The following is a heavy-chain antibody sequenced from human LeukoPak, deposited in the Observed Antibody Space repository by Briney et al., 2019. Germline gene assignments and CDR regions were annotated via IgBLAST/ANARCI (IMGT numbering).Heavy chain of an antibody. CDR2: IYPSDSDT. CDR3: ARRGSGWYVDY. D-gene: IGHD6-19*01. J-gene: IGHJ4*02. Sequence: KNGESLKISCKGSGYSFTSYWIGWLRQMPGQGLEWMGIIYPSDSDTRYSPSFRGQVTISADKSISTAYLQWSSLKASDTAMYYCARRGSGWYVDYWGQGTLVTVSS. CDR1: GYSFTSYW. V-gene: IGHV5-51*01.